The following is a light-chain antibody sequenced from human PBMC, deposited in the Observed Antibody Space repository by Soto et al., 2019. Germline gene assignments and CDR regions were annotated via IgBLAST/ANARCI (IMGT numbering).Light chain of an antibody. CDR3: QQRSNWPLT. V-gene: IGKV3-11*01. CDR1: QSVSSY. CDR2: DAS. J-gene: IGKJ4*01. Sequence: EIVLTQSPATLSLSPGERATLSCRASQSVSSYLAWYQQKPGQAPRFLIYDASNRATGIPARFSGSGSGTDFTLTISSLEPEDFEVYYCQQRSNWPLTFGGGTKVEIK.